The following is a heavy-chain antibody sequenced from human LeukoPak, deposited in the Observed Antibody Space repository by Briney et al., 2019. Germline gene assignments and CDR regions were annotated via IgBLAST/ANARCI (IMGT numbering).Heavy chain of an antibody. J-gene: IGHJ4*02. CDR2: IRGDESRK. Sequence: GGSLRLSCTASDFSFSNYWMTWLRQAPGKGLEWVANIRGDESRKYYLDSVTGRFTISRDNSKNTLDLQMNSLRAEDTAVYYCARRGHGYGSPFDYWGQGTLVTVSS. CDR1: DFSFSNYW. V-gene: IGHV3-7*01. CDR3: ARRGHGYGSPFDY. D-gene: IGHD5-18*01.